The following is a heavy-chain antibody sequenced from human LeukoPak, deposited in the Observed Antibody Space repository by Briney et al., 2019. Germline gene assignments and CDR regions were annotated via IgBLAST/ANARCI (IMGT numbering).Heavy chain of an antibody. CDR3: ARDRYDILTGKHYGMDV. D-gene: IGHD3-9*01. J-gene: IGHJ6*04. V-gene: IGHV3-30*04. Sequence: GGSLRLSCAASGFTFSSFTMHWVRQAPGKGLEWVAVISYDGSNKYYADSVKGRFTISRDNSKNTLYLQMNSLRAEDTAVYYCARDRYDILTGKHYGMDVWGKGTTVTVSS. CDR2: ISYDGSNK. CDR1: GFTFSSFT.